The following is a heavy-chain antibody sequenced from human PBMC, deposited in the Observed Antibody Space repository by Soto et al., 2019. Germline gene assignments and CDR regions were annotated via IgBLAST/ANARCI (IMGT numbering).Heavy chain of an antibody. CDR3: ARYAITGTMLFDY. CDR2: IYYSGST. V-gene: IGHV4-59*12. D-gene: IGHD1-20*01. Sequence: SETLSLTCTVSGGSISRYYWSWIRQPPGKGLEWIGYIYYSGSTNYNPSLKSRVTISVDTSKNQFSLKLSSVTAADTAVYYCARYAITGTMLFDYWGQGTLVTVSS. CDR1: GGSISRYY. J-gene: IGHJ4*02.